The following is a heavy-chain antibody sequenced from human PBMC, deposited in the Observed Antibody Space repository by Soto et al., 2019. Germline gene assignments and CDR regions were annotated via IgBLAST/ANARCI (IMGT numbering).Heavy chain of an antibody. V-gene: IGHV3-33*01. CDR1: GFIFSTYG. CDR3: ARDDYGMDV. Sequence: QVQLVDSGGGVVQPGGSLRLSCTASGFIFSTYGMHWVRQAPGKGLEWEAVIWYDGSNKYYVDSVNGRFTISRDNSKDTLYLQMNSLRAEDTAVYYCARDDYGMDVWGQGTTVTVSS. J-gene: IGHJ6*02. CDR2: IWYDGSNK.